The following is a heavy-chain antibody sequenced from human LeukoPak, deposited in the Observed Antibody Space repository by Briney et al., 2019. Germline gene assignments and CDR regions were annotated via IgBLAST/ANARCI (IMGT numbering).Heavy chain of an antibody. CDR3: ARDQDYYDSSGYYSRPFDN. J-gene: IGHJ4*02. D-gene: IGHD3-22*01. CDR2: ISAYNGNT. CDR1: GYTFTSYG. Sequence: GASVKVSCKASGYTFTSYGISWVRQAPGQGLEWMGWISAYNGNTNYAQKLQGRVTMTTDTSTSTAYMELRSLRSDDTAVYYCARDQDYYDSSGYYSRPFDNWGQGTLVTVSS. V-gene: IGHV1-18*01.